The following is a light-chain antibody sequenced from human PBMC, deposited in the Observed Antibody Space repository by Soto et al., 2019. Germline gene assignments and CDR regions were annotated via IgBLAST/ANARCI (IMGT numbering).Light chain of an antibody. CDR2: DVS. V-gene: IGLV2-14*01. J-gene: IGLJ1*01. CDR3: SSYTTSNTRQIV. CDR1: NSDGGGYNY. Sequence: QSALAQPASVSGSPGQSITISCTGTNSDGGGYNYVSWYQKHPGKAPKFMIYDVSNRPSGVSNRFSGSKSGNTASLTISGLQAEDEADYYCSSYTTSNTRQIVFGTGTKVTVL.